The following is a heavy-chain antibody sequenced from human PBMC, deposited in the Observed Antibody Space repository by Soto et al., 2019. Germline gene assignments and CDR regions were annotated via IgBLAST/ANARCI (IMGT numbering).Heavy chain of an antibody. CDR3: ARDPQVTYYYGSGSRKLENWFDP. CDR2: ISAYNGNT. Sequence: QVQLVQSGAEVKKPGASVKVACKASGYTFTSYGISWVRQAPGQGLEWMGWISAYNGNTNYAQKLQGRVTMTTDTSTSTAYMELRSLRSDDTAVYYCARDPQVTYYYGSGSRKLENWFDPWGPGTLVTVSS. D-gene: IGHD3-10*01. CDR1: GYTFTSYG. V-gene: IGHV1-18*01. J-gene: IGHJ5*02.